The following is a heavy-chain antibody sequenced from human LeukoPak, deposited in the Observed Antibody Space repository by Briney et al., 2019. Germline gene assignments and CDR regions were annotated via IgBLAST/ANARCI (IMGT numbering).Heavy chain of an antibody. CDR3: AKEGVYGSGSYRYNWFDP. CDR1: GFTFSSYA. D-gene: IGHD3-10*01. V-gene: IGHV3-23*01. Sequence: GGSLRLSCAASGFTFSSYAMSWVSQAPGKGLEWVSAISGSGGNTYYADSVKSRFTISRDNSKNTLYLQMNSLRAEDTAVYYCAKEGVYGSGSYRYNWFDPWGQGTLVTVSS. CDR2: ISGSGGNT. J-gene: IGHJ5*02.